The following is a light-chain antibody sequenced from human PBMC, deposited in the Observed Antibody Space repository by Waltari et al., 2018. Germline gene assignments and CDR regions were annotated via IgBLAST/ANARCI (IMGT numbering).Light chain of an antibody. CDR2: DAS. V-gene: IGKV1-5*03. J-gene: IGKJ1*01. Sequence: DIQMTQSPSTLSASVGDIVPITCRASQTINNWLAWYQLKPGKAPKLLIYDASTLHSGVPSRFSGSRSETQFTLTISSLQPDDFATYFCHQYNTFSGSFGQGTKVEAK. CDR3: HQYNTFSGS. CDR1: QTINNW.